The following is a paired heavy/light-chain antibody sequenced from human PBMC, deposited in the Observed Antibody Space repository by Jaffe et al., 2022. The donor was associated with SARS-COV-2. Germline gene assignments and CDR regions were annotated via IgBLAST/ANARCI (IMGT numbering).Light chain of an antibody. J-gene: IGKJ2*01. CDR1: QSVSSTY. CDR3: QQYSRSPGYT. CDR2: GAS. V-gene: IGKV3-20*01. Sequence: EIVLTQSPGTLSLSPGERATLSCRASQSVSSTYLAWYQQKPGQAPRLLIYGASSRATGTPDRFSGSGSGTDFTLTISRLEPEDFAVYYCQQYSRSPGYTFGQGTKLGIK.
Heavy chain of an antibody. V-gene: IGHV4-38-2*02. CDR2: MYYSGIT. CDR1: GYSVSSGYY. CDR3: ARGPLPGWFDP. J-gene: IGHJ5*02. Sequence: QVQLQESGPGLVKPSETLSLTCTVSGYSVSSGYYWGWIRQPPGKGLEWIGSMYYSGITHYNPSLKSRVTMTVDTSKNQFSLKLSSVTAADTAVYYCARGPLPGWFDPWGQGTLVTVSS.